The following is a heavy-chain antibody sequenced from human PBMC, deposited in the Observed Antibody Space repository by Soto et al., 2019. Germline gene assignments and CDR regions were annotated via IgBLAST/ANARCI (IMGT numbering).Heavy chain of an antibody. CDR3: AKDKSAWGLFDF. CDR1: GFTFKTYA. V-gene: IGHV3-23*01. CDR2: ISGSGGTI. D-gene: IGHD7-27*01. Sequence: VHLLESGGGLVQPGGSLRLSCATFGFTFKTYAMTWVRQAPGKGLEWVAVISGSGGTIYYADSVKGRFTISRDNSKDTVYLQMNRLRADDTALYYCAKDKSAWGLFDFWGQVTQVTVSP. J-gene: IGHJ4*02.